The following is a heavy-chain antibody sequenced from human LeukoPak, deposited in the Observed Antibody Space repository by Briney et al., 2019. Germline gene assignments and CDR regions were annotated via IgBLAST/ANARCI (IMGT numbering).Heavy chain of an antibody. CDR3: ARAGREMELDC. D-gene: IGHD5-24*01. Sequence: GGSLRLSCAASGFTFSSYSMNWARQAPGKGLEWVSSISSSSSYIYYADSVKGRFTISRDNAKNSLYLQMNSLRAEDTAVYYCARAGREMELDCWGQGTLVTVSS. J-gene: IGHJ4*02. CDR1: GFTFSSYS. V-gene: IGHV3-21*01. CDR2: ISSSSSYI.